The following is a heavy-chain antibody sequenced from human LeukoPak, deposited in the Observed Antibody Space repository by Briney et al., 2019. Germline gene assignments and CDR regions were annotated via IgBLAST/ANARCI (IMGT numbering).Heavy chain of an antibody. Sequence: ASVKVSCKASGYTFTAYYMHWVRQAPGQGLEWMGWINPNSGGTNYAQKFQGRVTMTRDTSISTAYMELSRLRSDDTAVYYCARAWSGYDSYGMDVWGQGTTVTVSS. CDR1: GYTFTAYY. V-gene: IGHV1-2*02. CDR2: INPNSGGT. J-gene: IGHJ6*02. CDR3: ARAWSGYDSYGMDV. D-gene: IGHD5-12*01.